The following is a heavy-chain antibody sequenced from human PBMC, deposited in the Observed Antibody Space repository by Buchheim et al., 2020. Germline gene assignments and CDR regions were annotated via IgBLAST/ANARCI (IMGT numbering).Heavy chain of an antibody. CDR3: ASYSSGWYAFDY. V-gene: IGHV3-30*03. CDR1: GFTFSSYG. CDR2: ISYDGSNK. J-gene: IGHJ4*02. D-gene: IGHD6-19*01. Sequence: QVQLVESGGGVVQPGRSLRLSCAASGFTFSSYGMHWVRQAPGKGLEWVAVISYDGSNKYYADSVKGRFTISRDNSKNPLYLQMNSLRAEDTAVYYCASYSSGWYAFDYWGQGTL.